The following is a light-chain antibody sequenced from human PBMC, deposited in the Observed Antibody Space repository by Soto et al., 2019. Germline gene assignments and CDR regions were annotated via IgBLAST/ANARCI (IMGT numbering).Light chain of an antibody. CDR3: QRYGSSPLN. CDR2: GAS. V-gene: IGKV3-20*01. CDR1: DSVSENY. Sequence: EIVLTQSPGTLSLSPGERATLSCRASDSVSENYLAWYQHRSGQAPRLVIYGASSRASAVPVRFSGSGSGADFPLTIRRLEPEDFAAHYCQRYGSSPLNFGGGIKGDIK. J-gene: IGKJ4*01.